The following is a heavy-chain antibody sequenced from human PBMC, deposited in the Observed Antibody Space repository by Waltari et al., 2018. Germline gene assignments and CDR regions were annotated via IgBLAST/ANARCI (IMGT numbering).Heavy chain of an antibody. CDR1: GASITNRTSY. J-gene: IGHJ6*03. Sequence: QLQLQESGPGLVKPSATLSLTCSVSGASITNRTSYWRRIRQPPGKGLEWIGSIYYHGSTYSSPSLKSRVTISLDTSKNQLSLKVSSVTVADTAIYFCARNMESPYNAPYYFYYMDVWGKGTTVTVSS. D-gene: IGHD3-10*01. CDR3: ARNMESPYNAPYYFYYMDV. V-gene: IGHV4-39*01. CDR2: IYYHGST.